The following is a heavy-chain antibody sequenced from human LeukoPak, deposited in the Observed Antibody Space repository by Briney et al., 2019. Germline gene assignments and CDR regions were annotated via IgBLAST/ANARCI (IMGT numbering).Heavy chain of an antibody. Sequence: ASVNVSCKASGYTFTRYYMHWVRQAPGQGLVWIGIINPSGGGTSYAHKFQGRVTMTRDMYKSTVYMELSRLRSEDTAVYYCARVRDNISPNHRDYYGMDVWGQGTTVNVSS. V-gene: IGHV1-46*01. D-gene: IGHD1-14*01. CDR3: ARVRDNISPNHRDYYGMDV. J-gene: IGHJ6*02. CDR1: GYTFTRYY. CDR2: INPSGGGT.